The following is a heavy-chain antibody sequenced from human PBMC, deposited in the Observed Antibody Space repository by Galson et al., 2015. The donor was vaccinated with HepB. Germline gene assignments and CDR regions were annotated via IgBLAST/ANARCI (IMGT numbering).Heavy chain of an antibody. CDR1: GFTFSSYA. D-gene: IGHD5-12*01. CDR3: AKDRGLSHHLVAVDY. CDR2: ISGSGGST. Sequence: SLRLSCAASGFTFSSYAVSWVRQAPGKGLEWVSAISGSGGSTYYADSVKGRFTISRDNSKNTLYLQMNSLRAEDTAVYYCAKDRGLSHHLVAVDYWGQGTLVTVSS. V-gene: IGHV3-23*01. J-gene: IGHJ4*02.